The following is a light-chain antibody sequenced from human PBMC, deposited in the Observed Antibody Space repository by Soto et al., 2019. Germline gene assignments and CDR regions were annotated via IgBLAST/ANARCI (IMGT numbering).Light chain of an antibody. Sequence: QSALTQPASVSGSPGQSITISCTGTSSDVGGYNYVSWYQQYPGNAPRLIIYEVSNRPSGVSDRFSGSKSGNTASLTISGLQTEDEADYYCSSYTSSSKIVFGGGTKVTVL. CDR2: EVS. J-gene: IGLJ2*01. V-gene: IGLV2-14*01. CDR1: SSDVGGYNY. CDR3: SSYTSSSKIV.